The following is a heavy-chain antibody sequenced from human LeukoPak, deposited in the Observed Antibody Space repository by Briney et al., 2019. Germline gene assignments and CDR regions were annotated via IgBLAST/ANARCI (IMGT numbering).Heavy chain of an antibody. D-gene: IGHD3-10*01. CDR3: AAYYYGY. CDR2: IYSGGNT. Sequence: GGSLRLSCAVSGFTVSSNYMIWVRLAREKGLEWVSLIYSGGNTHYADSLKGRFTISRDNSKNILYLEMNSLRAENTAVYYCAAYYYGYWGQGTLVTVSS. J-gene: IGHJ4*02. CDR1: GFTVSSNY. V-gene: IGHV3-53*01.